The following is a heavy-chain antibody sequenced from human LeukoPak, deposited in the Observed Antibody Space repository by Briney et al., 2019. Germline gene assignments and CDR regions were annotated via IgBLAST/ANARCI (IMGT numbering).Heavy chain of an antibody. J-gene: IGHJ4*02. CDR3: APAVGMITFGGVIDSDY. Sequence: GGSLRLSCAASGFTFSSYDMHWVRQATGKGLEWVSAIGTAGDTYYPGSVKGRFTISRDNSKNTLYLQMNSLRAEDTAVYYCAPAVGMITFGGVIDSDYWGQGTLVTVSS. CDR1: GFTFSSYD. CDR2: IGTAGDT. V-gene: IGHV3-13*01. D-gene: IGHD3-16*02.